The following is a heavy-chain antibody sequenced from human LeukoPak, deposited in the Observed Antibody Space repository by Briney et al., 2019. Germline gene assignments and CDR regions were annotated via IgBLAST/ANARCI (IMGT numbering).Heavy chain of an antibody. D-gene: IGHD6-25*01. CDR1: GFTFSSYA. CDR2: ISYDGSNK. V-gene: IGHV3-30-3*01. J-gene: IGHJ4*02. Sequence: HAGGSLRLSCAASGFTFSSYAMHWVRQAPGKGLEWVAVISYDGSNKYYADSVKGRFTISRDNSKNTLYLQMNSLRSEDTAVYYCARNQRADYWGQGTLVTVSS. CDR3: ARNQRADY.